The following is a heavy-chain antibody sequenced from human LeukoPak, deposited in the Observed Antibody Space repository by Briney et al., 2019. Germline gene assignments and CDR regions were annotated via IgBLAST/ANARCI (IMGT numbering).Heavy chain of an antibody. CDR3: ARANLDAFDI. Sequence: GGSLRLSCAASGFTFSSYAMHWVRQAPGKGLEWVAVISYDGSNKYYADSVKGRFTISRDNSKNTLYLQMNSLRAEDTAIYYCARANLDAFDIWGQGTMVTVSS. D-gene: IGHD2-8*01. CDR1: GFTFSSYA. V-gene: IGHV3-30*04. CDR2: ISYDGSNK. J-gene: IGHJ3*02.